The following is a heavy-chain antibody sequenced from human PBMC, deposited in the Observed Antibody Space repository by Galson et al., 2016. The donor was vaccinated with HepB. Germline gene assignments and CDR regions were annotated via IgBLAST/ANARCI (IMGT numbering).Heavy chain of an antibody. J-gene: IGHJ3*02. D-gene: IGHD6-6*01. Sequence: TLSLTCSVSGASVSSGGYHWTWIRQSAGKGLEWVGRIFTYGSTNYNPSLRSRATVSLDTSKNQFSLRLDSMTAADSGIYHCATRISPRPFDIWGRGTMVTVSS. V-gene: IGHV4-61*02. CDR3: ATRISPRPFDI. CDR1: GASVSSGGYH. CDR2: IFTYGST.